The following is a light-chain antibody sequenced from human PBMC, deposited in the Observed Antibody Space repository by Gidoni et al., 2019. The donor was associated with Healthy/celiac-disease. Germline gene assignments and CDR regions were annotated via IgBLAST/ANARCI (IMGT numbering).Light chain of an antibody. CDR1: QSVSSN. Sequence: EIVMTQSPDTLSVSPGERATLSCRTSQSVSSNLAWYQQKPGQAPRLLIYGASTRATGIPARFSGSGSGREFTLTISSLQSEDFTVYYCQQYNNWPMYTFGQGTKREIK. CDR3: QQYNNWPMYT. V-gene: IGKV3-15*01. CDR2: GAS. J-gene: IGKJ2*01.